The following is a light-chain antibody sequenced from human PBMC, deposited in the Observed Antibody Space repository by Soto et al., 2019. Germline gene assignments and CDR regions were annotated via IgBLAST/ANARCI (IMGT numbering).Light chain of an antibody. CDR3: QQYKMYPIT. CDR2: YSS. J-gene: IGKJ2*01. Sequence: DLQMTQSPSTLSASVGDRVTITCRASQSISSWLAWYQQKPGKAPKLRIYYSSSLESGVPSRFGDSGSGTELPHTLSSLQHDHFATYYRQQYKMYPITLGQGTKVEMK. CDR1: QSISSW. V-gene: IGKV1-5*01.